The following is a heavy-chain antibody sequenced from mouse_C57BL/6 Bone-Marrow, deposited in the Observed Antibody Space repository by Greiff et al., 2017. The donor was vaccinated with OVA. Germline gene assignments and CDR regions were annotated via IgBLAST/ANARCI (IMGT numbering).Heavy chain of an antibody. CDR2: INPSTGGT. Sequence: EVKLQESGPELVKPGASVKISCKASGYSFTGYYMNWVKQSPEKSLEWIGEINPSTGGTTYNQKFKAKATLTVDKSSSTAYMQLKSLTSEDSAVYYCARGGHYYAMDYWGQGTSVTVSS. V-gene: IGHV1-42*01. CDR3: ARGGHYYAMDY. J-gene: IGHJ4*01. CDR1: GYSFTGYY. D-gene: IGHD3-3*01.